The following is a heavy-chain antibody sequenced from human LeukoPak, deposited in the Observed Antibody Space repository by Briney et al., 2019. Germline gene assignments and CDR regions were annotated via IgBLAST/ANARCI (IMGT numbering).Heavy chain of an antibody. V-gene: IGHV3-30*18. CDR3: AKGPLGYYDSSGYYPYYFDY. J-gene: IGHJ4*02. CDR2: ISYDGSNK. D-gene: IGHD3-22*01. Sequence: GGSLRLSCAASGXTFSSYGMHWVRQAPGKGLEWVAVISYDGSNKYYADSVKGRFTISRDNSKNTLYLQMNSLRAEDTAVYYCAKGPLGYYDSSGYYPYYFDYWGQGTPVTVSS. CDR1: GXTFSSYG.